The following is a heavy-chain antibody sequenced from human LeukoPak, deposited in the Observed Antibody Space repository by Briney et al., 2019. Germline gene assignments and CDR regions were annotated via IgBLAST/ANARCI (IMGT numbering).Heavy chain of an antibody. Sequence: GASVTVSCKASGGTFSSYTISWVRQAPGQGLGWMGRIIPILGIANYAQKFQGRVTITADKSTSTAYVELSSLRSEDTAVYYYAREREDSSDYWGQGTLVTVSS. CDR3: AREREDSSDY. CDR2: IIPILGIA. D-gene: IGHD3-22*01. V-gene: IGHV1-69*04. CDR1: GGTFSSYT. J-gene: IGHJ4*02.